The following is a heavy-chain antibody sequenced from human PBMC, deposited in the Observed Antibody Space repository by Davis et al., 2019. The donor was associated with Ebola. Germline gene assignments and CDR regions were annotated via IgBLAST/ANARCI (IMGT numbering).Heavy chain of an antibody. V-gene: IGHV1-2*04. CDR1: GYTFTGYY. CDR2: INPNSGGT. Sequence: AASVKVSCKASGYTFTGYYMHWVRQAPGQGLEWMGWINPNSGGTNYAQKFQGWVTMTRDTSISTAYMELSSLKSDDTAVYFCARDYHSSYDYWGQGTLITVSS. CDR3: ARDYHSSYDY. J-gene: IGHJ4*02. D-gene: IGHD4-11*01.